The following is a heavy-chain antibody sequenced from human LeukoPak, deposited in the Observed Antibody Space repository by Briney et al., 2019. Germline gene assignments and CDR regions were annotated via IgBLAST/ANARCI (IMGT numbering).Heavy chain of an antibody. CDR2: IIHSGGT. D-gene: IGHD6-19*01. V-gene: IGHV4-34*12. Sequence: PSETLPHTCAVYGGSFSGYYWSWIRQPPGKGLDWIGEIIHSGGTNYNPSLKSRVTISVDTSKNQFSLKVSSVTAADTAVYYCARYPYSGISGWKAFDYWGHRTPVTVSS. CDR3: ARYPYSGISGWKAFDY. CDR1: GGSFSGYY. J-gene: IGHJ4*01.